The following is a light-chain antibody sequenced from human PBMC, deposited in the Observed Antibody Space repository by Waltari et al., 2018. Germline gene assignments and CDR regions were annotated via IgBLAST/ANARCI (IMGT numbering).Light chain of an antibody. CDR2: WAS. J-gene: IGKJ5*01. V-gene: IGKV4-1*01. CDR3: QQYSSPSSIT. Sequence: IVMTQSPDSLAGSLGERATNNCKSSQTILYSGNNRQCLAWYQQKPGQPPRLLIYWASSRESGVPDRFSCSGSGTDFTLTISSLQAEDVAVYYCQQYSSPSSITFGQGTRLEIK. CDR1: QTILYSGNNRQC.